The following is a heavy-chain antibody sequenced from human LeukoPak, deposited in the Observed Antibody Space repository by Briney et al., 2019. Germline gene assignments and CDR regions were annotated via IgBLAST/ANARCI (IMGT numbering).Heavy chain of an antibody. Sequence: SETLSLTCAVYGGSFSAYYWNWIRQPPGKGLEWIGEINHSGSTNYNPSLKSRVTISVDTSMNQFSLRLNSLTAADTAVYYCARGSLNTNWFDPWGQGTLVIVSS. CDR1: GGSFSAYY. CDR3: ARGSLNTNWFDP. V-gene: IGHV4-34*01. CDR2: INHSGST. D-gene: IGHD1/OR15-1a*01. J-gene: IGHJ5*02.